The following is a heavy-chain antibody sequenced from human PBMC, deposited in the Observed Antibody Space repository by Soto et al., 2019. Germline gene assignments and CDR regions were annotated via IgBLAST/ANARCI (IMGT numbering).Heavy chain of an antibody. CDR1: GGTFSSYA. Sequence: VKLLQCGAEVKTPGSSVKVSCKASGGTFSSYAISWVRRAPGQGLEWMGGIIPIFGTGNYAQKFQGRVTITADESTRKEYMELSSLRSEDTGVYYCARGGRDGYNYLGQGTLVTVSS. V-gene: IGHV1-69*12. CDR3: ARGGRDGYNY. J-gene: IGHJ4*02. CDR2: IIPIFGTG. D-gene: IGHD5-12*01.